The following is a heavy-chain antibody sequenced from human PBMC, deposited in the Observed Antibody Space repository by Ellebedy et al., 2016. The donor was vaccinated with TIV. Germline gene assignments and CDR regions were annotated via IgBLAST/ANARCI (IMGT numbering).Heavy chain of an antibody. CDR2: IIPHSGTT. Sequence: ASVKVSCXTSGGTLTKHGISWVRQAPGQGLEWLGGIIPHSGTTNYAPKFQGRLKMTADESTGTAYMALSTLTSDDTAVYYCARFGNEIVLGPGGASVHGFDFWGQGTLITVSS. CDR1: GGTLTKHG. D-gene: IGHD2-21*01. CDR3: ARFGNEIVLGPGGASVHGFDF. J-gene: IGHJ3*01. V-gene: IGHV1-69*13.